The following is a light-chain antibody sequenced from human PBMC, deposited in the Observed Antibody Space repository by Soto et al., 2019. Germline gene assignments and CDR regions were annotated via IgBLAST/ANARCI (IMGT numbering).Light chain of an antibody. CDR2: WAS. CDR3: QQYYSTPWT. J-gene: IGKJ1*01. CDR1: QSVLYSSNNKNH. Sequence: DIVMTQSPDSLAVSLGERATINCKSSQSVLYSSNNKNHLAWYQQKSGQPPKLLIYWASTRESGVPDRFRGSGSGTDFTLPISSLQAEEVAVYYCQQYYSTPWTFGQGTKVEIK. V-gene: IGKV4-1*01.